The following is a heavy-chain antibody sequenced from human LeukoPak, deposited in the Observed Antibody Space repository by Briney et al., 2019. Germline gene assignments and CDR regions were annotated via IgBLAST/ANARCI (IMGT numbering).Heavy chain of an antibody. D-gene: IGHD4-17*01. CDR3: ARSHPLRYEVTTWGLIDY. J-gene: IGHJ4*02. Sequence: GASVKVSCKASGYTFTSYDINWVRQATGQGLEWMGWMNPNSGNTGYAQKFQGRVTMTRNTSISTAYMELSSLRSEDTAVYYCARSHPLRYEVTTWGLIDYWGQETLVTVSS. CDR1: GYTFTSYD. V-gene: IGHV1-8*01. CDR2: MNPNSGNT.